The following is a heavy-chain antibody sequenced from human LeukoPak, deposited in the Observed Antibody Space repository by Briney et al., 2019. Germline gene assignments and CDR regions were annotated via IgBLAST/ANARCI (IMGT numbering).Heavy chain of an antibody. CDR2: INSGGSTI. Sequence: GGSLRLSCTASRFTLSSYSMNWVRQAPGKGLEWISYINSGGSTIYYADSVKGRFTISRDNAKNALYLQMNSLRAEDTAVYYCAKDPSYSSSSDYFDYWGQGTLVTVSS. J-gene: IGHJ4*02. CDR3: AKDPSYSSSSDYFDY. V-gene: IGHV3-48*01. D-gene: IGHD6-6*01. CDR1: RFTLSSYS.